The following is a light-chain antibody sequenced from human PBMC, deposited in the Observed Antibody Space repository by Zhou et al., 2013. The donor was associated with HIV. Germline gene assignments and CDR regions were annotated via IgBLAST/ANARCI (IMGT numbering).Light chain of an antibody. CDR2: DAA. Sequence: DIQMTQSPSSLSASVGDRVTITCQASQGISNYLNWYQQKPGKAPKLLIYDAARLQTGVPSRFSGSGSGTDFTFTISSLQPEDIATYYCQHYDNLPLTFGGGTKVEIK. CDR1: QGISNY. J-gene: IGKJ4*01. CDR3: QHYDNLPLT. V-gene: IGKV1-33*01.